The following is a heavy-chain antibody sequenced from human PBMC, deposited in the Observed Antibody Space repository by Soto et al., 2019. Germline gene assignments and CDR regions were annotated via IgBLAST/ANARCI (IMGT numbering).Heavy chain of an antibody. CDR2: ISVYNGNT. J-gene: IGHJ3*01. CDR3: ARAPKRKGTVVKRYHFDL. Sequence: QVQLVQSGAEVKKPWASVKVACKASGYAFTSYGISWVRQAPGQGLEWMGWISVYNGNTNYAQKHQGRVTITTDKYTSTAYMELRSQRSDDTAVYYCARAPKRKGTVVKRYHFDLWGQGTIVNVAS. V-gene: IGHV1-18*04. CDR1: GYAFTSYG. D-gene: IGHD2-15*01.